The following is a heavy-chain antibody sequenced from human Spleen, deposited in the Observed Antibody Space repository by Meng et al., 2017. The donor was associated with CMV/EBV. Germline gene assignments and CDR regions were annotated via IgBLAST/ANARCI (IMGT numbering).Heavy chain of an antibody. CDR3: TKIGYCTRTSCSGNWFDS. D-gene: IGHD2-2*01. J-gene: IGHJ5*01. V-gene: IGHV4-4*07. CDR2: IYTSGST. Sequence: GSLRLSCTVSGGSISSYYWSWFRQPAGKGLEWIGRIYTSGSTNYNPSLKSRVTMSADTSKIQFSLKLSSVTAADTAVYYCTKIGYCTRTSCSGNWFDSWGQGTLVTVSS. CDR1: GGSISSYY.